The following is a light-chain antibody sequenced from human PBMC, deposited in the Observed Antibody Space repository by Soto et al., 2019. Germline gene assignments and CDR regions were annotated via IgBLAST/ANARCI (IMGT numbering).Light chain of an antibody. CDR2: AAS. Sequence: DIQMTQSPSSLAASVGDRVTITGRSSQSSSSYFNWYQQKPGKAPKLLIYAASSLQSGVPSRFSGSGSGTDFTLTISSLQPEDFATYYCHQSYSTPPWTFGQGTKVEIK. V-gene: IGKV1-39*01. CDR1: QSSSSY. CDR3: HQSYSTPPWT. J-gene: IGKJ1*01.